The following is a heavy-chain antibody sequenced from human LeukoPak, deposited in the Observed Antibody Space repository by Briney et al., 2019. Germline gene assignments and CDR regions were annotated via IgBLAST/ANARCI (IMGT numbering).Heavy chain of an antibody. J-gene: IGHJ4*02. CDR3: ARGHYGANLFDY. Sequence: SETLSLTCTVSGGSNSSGDYYGSWIRQPPGKGLEWIGYIYYSGSTYYNPSLKSRVTISVATSKDQFSLKLSSVTAADTAVYYCARGHYGANLFDYWGQGTLVTVSS. CDR1: GGSNSSGDYY. V-gene: IGHV4-30-4*01. D-gene: IGHD4-17*01. CDR2: IYYSGST.